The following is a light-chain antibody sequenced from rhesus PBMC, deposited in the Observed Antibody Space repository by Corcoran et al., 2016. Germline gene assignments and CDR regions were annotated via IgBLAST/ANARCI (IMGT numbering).Light chain of an antibody. Sequence: QVILTQSPATLSLSPGERATLSCRASQSVSSYLAWYQQKPGQAPRLLIYGAYSRANGFPDRFSGSGSGTDFTHTISSLEAEDVGVYHCYQHSSGYTFGPGTKLDIK. CDR1: QSVSSY. CDR3: YQHSSGYT. V-gene: IGKV3-10*01. J-gene: IGKJ3*01. CDR2: GAY.